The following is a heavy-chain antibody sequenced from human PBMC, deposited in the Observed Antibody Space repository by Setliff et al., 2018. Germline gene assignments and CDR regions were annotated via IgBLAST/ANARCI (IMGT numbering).Heavy chain of an antibody. J-gene: IGHJ5*02. D-gene: IGHD3-3*01. CDR2: INQGGSDQ. CDR3: ARDVFDFRTGQAGP. Sequence: GGSLRLSCSASGFTFSSLWMAWVRQAPGKGLEWVANINQGGSDQFYVESAKGRFTISRDNAKNSLYLQMNSLRVEDTAVYYCARDVFDFRTGQAGPWGQGTLVTVSS. V-gene: IGHV3-7*01. CDR1: GFTFSSLW.